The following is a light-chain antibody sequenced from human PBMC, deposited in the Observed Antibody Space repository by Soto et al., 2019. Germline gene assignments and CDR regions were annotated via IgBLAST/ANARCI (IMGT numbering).Light chain of an antibody. CDR1: QSFSSY. CDR2: AAS. CDR3: QQSYSTPPWT. J-gene: IGKJ1*01. V-gene: IGKV1-39*01. Sequence: DIQMTQSPSSLSASVGDRVTITCRASQSFSSYLNWYQQKPGKAPMLLIYAASSLQSGVPSMFSGSGSGTDFTLIISSLQPEDFATYYCQQSYSTPPWTFGQGTKVDIK.